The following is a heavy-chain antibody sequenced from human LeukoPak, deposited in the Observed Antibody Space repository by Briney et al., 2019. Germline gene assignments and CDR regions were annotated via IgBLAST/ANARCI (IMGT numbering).Heavy chain of an antibody. CDR2: ISSSSGYI. D-gene: IGHD4-23*01. CDR3: AGAQRGGNPMAGFDY. J-gene: IGHJ4*02. CDR1: GFTFSSYS. Sequence: GGSLRLSCAASGFTFSSYSMNWVRQAPGKGLEWVSSISSSSGYIYYADSVKGRFTISRDNAKNSLYLQMNSLRAEDTAVYYCAGAQRGGNPMAGFDYWGQGTLVTVSS. V-gene: IGHV3-21*01.